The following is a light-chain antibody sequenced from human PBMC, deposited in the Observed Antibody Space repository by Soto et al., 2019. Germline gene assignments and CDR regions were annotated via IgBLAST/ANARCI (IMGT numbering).Light chain of an antibody. V-gene: IGKV3-20*01. J-gene: IGKJ1*01. CDR3: QQYGSSPTWT. Sequence: EIVLTQSPGTLSLSPGERATLSCRASQSVSSSYLAWYQQKPGQAPRLLIYGASSRATGIPDRFSGSGSGTDFTLTISRLEPEDVAVYYCQQYGSSPTWTFGQGTKGEIK. CDR2: GAS. CDR1: QSVSSSY.